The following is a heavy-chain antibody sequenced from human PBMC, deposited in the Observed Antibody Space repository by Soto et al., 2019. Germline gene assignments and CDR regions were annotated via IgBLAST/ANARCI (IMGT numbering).Heavy chain of an antibody. CDR2: IYYSGST. CDR1: GGSISSYY. Sequence: SETLSLTCTVSGGSISSYYWSWIRQPPGKGLEWIGYIYYSGSTNYNPSLKSRVTISVDTSKNQFSLKLSSVTAADTAVYYCARVPYCGGDCYRYFDYWGQGTLVTVSS. V-gene: IGHV4-59*01. J-gene: IGHJ4*02. CDR3: ARVPYCGGDCYRYFDY. D-gene: IGHD2-21*02.